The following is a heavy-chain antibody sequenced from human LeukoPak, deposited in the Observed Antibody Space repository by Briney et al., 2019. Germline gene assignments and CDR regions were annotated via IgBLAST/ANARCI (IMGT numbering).Heavy chain of an antibody. CDR3: ATTRGQLWQWPNFFDY. J-gene: IGHJ4*02. CDR1: GFTFSSYS. Sequence: GGPLRLSCAASGFTFSSYSMNWVRQAPGKGLEWVSYISLISTTYYKHSVKGRFTISSDNAKNSLYLQMNSLRDEDTAVYYCATTRGQLWQWPNFFDYWGQGTLVTVPS. CDR2: ISLISTT. V-gene: IGHV3-48*02. D-gene: IGHD6-19*01.